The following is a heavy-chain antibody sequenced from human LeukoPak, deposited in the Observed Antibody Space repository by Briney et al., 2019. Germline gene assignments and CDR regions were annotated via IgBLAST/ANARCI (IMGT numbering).Heavy chain of an antibody. J-gene: IGHJ4*02. Sequence: GASVKVSCKASGYTFTGYYMHWVRQAPGQGLEWMGWINPNSGGTNYAQKFQGRVTMTRDTSISTAYMELSRLRSDDTAVYYCAREYSGYDFAGVYFDYWGQGTLVTVSS. CDR3: AREYSGYDFAGVYFDY. D-gene: IGHD5-12*01. V-gene: IGHV1-2*02. CDR2: INPNSGGT. CDR1: GYTFTGYY.